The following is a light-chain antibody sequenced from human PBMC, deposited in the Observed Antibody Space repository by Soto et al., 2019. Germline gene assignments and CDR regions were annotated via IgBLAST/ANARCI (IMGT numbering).Light chain of an antibody. CDR1: SNDVGGYKY. CDR3: NSYAGSKNLYV. J-gene: IGLJ1*01. CDR2: EVS. V-gene: IGLV2-8*01. Sequence: QSVLTQPPSASGSPGQSVTISCTGTSNDVGGYKYVSWYQQHPGKAPKLIISEVSKRPSGVPDRFSGSKSGNTASLTVSGLQAEDEADYYCNSYAGSKNLYVFGTGTKVTVL.